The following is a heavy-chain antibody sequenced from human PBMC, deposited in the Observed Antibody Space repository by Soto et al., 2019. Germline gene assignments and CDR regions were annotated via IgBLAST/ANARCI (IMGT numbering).Heavy chain of an antibody. CDR1: GFTFSSYG. CDR2: ISYDGSNK. CDR3: ARLEGLATISYYFDF. J-gene: IGHJ4*02. Sequence: GGSLRLSCAASGFTFSSYGMHWVRQAPGKGLEWVAVISYDGSNKYYADSVKGRFTISRDNSKNTLYLQMNSLRAEDSAVYFCARLEGLATISYYFDFWGQGALVTVSS. V-gene: IGHV3-30*03. D-gene: IGHD3-9*01.